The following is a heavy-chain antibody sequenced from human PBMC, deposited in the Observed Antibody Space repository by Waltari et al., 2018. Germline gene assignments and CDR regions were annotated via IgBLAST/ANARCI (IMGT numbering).Heavy chain of an antibody. J-gene: IGHJ4*02. D-gene: IGHD6-13*01. Sequence: EVQLVESGGGLVQPGGSLSLSCAASGFTLRRHWMTWVRQAPGKGLEWVANIKQDGSEKYYVDSVKGRFTISRDNAKSSLYLQMESLRGDDTAVYYCARGGLDSSWYWRNWGQGTLVTVSS. V-gene: IGHV3-7*04. CDR2: IKQDGSEK. CDR1: GFTLRRHW. CDR3: ARGGLDSSWYWRN.